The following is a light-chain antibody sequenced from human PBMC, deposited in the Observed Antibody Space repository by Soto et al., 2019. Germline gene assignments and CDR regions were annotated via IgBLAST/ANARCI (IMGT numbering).Light chain of an antibody. CDR3: QQFAGSPVT. Sequence: EIVLTQSPGTLSLSPGERATLSCRASQSVSNTYLAWYQQKPGQAPRLLIYGASSRATGVPDRFSGSGSGTDFTLTISRLEPEDFAVFYCQQFAGSPVTFGQGTKVDIK. J-gene: IGKJ1*01. V-gene: IGKV3-20*01. CDR2: GAS. CDR1: QSVSNTY.